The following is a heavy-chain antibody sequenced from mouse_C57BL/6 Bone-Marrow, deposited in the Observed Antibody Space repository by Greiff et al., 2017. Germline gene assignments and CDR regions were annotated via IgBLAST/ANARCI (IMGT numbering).Heavy chain of an antibody. CDR3: ARHVDWDSFAY. J-gene: IGHJ3*01. CDR1: GFTFSSYG. D-gene: IGHD4-1*01. Sequence: EVQRVESGGDLVKPGGSLKLSCAASGFTFSSYGLSWVRQPPDKRLEWVATISSGGSYTYYPDSVKGRFTISRDNAKNTLYLQMSSLKSEDTAMYYCARHVDWDSFAYWGQGTLVTVSA. CDR2: ISSGGSYT. V-gene: IGHV5-6*01.